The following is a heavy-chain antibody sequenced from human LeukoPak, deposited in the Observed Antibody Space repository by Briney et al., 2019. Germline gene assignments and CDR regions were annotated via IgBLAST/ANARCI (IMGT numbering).Heavy chain of an antibody. D-gene: IGHD1-26*01. V-gene: IGHV6-1*01. CDR2: TYYRSKWYN. J-gene: IGHJ3*02. CDR1: ADSVASNSVA. CDR3: ARGWWELADAFDI. Sequence: SQTLSLTCAISADSVASNSVAWNWIRQSPWRGLEWLGRTYYRSKWYNDYAVSLKSRITINPDTSKNQFSLHLNSVTPEDTAVYYCARGWWELADAFDIWGQGTMVTVSS.